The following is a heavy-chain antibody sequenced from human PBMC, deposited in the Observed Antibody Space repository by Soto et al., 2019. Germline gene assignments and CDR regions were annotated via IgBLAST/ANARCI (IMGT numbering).Heavy chain of an antibody. CDR2: ISHSGNT. D-gene: IGHD2-2*01. V-gene: IGHV4-4*02. Sequence: QVQLQESGPGLVKPSGTLSLTCAVSGDSISDSRWWSWVRRPPGKGLEWIGEISHSGNTNYNPSLKSLVTMSIDKAKNQFSLNLTSATAADTAVYYCARVISSREEYFDYWGQGTLVTVSP. CDR3: ARVISSREEYFDY. J-gene: IGHJ4*02. CDR1: GDSISDSRW.